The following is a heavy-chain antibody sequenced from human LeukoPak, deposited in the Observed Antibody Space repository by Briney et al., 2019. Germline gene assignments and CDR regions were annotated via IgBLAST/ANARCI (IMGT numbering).Heavy chain of an antibody. D-gene: IGHD3-9*01. CDR2: VYITGST. CDR1: NDSIISGSYY. CDR3: ARVGPRYYDILTGYPEDAFDI. Sequence: SETLSLTCTVTNDSIISGSYYWTWIRQPADKGLEWIGRVYITGSTNYNPSLKGRATILLDTSKNQFSLKLSSVTAADTAVYYCARVGPRYYDILTGYPEDAFDIWGQGTMVTVSS. V-gene: IGHV4-61*02. J-gene: IGHJ3*02.